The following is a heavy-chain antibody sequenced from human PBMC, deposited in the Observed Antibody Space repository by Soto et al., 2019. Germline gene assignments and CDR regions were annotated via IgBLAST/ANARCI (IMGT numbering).Heavy chain of an antibody. J-gene: IGHJ4*02. D-gene: IGHD2-2*01. CDR3: AKRPASIITFDY. CDR1: GFTFSNYA. CDR2: ISGNGGST. V-gene: IGHV3-23*01. Sequence: GGSLRLSCAASGFTFSNYAMSWVRQAPGKGLEWVSTISGNGGSTYYADSVKGRFTISRDNSKNMLFLQINSLRDDDSAVYYCAKRPASIITFDYWGQGTPVTVSS.